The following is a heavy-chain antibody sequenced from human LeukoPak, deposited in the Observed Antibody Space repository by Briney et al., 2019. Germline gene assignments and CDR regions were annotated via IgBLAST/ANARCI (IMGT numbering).Heavy chain of an antibody. CDR3: ARGHLYYDFWSGYYGAPPDY. D-gene: IGHD3-3*01. CDR1: GFTFSSYA. V-gene: IGHV3-30*04. Sequence: GGSLRLSCAASGFTFSSYAMHWVRQAPGKGLEWVAVISYDGSNKYYADSVKGRFTISRDNSKNTLYLQMNSLRAEDTAVYYCARGHLYYDFWSGYYGAPPDYWGQGTLVTVSS. CDR2: ISYDGSNK. J-gene: IGHJ4*02.